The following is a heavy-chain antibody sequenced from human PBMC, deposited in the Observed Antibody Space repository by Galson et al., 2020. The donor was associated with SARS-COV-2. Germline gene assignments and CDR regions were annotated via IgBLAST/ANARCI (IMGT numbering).Heavy chain of an antibody. J-gene: IGHJ4*02. Sequence: ETSETLSLTCTVSNASINNGASSWSWIRQHPGKALEWIGYIYYSGNTYYNPSLESRIIISLDTSKNQFSLKLSSVTAADTAVYYCARQNYFDVNNYFLPSPSFDSWGQGTLVTVSS. CDR2: IYYSGNT. CDR3: ARQNYFDVNNYFLPSPSFDS. V-gene: IGHV4-31*03. CDR1: NASINNGASS. D-gene: IGHD3-22*01.